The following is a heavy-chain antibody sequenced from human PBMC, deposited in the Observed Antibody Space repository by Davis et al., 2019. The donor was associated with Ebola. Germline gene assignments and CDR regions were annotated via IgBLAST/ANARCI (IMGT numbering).Heavy chain of an antibody. CDR1: GFIFRNYV. J-gene: IGHJ6*04. Sequence: GGSLRLSCETSGFIFRNYVMSWVRQAPGKGLEWVSTFGTGGDTYYADSVKGRFAISRDNSKNTLYLQMSSLGPEDTAVYYCARVHTVTTYYQQYGLDVWGKGTTVTVSS. V-gene: IGHV3-23*01. CDR3: ARVHTVTTYYQQYGLDV. CDR2: FGTGGDT. D-gene: IGHD4-17*01.